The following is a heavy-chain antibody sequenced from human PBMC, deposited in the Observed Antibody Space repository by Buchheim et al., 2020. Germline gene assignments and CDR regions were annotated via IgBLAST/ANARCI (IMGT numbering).Heavy chain of an antibody. CDR1: GYNFTSYW. CDR2: IYPGDSDT. J-gene: IGHJ6*02. Sequence: EVQLVQSGAEVKKPGESLKISCKGSGYNFTSYWIGWVRQMPGKGLEWMGIIYPGDSDTRYSPSFQGQVTISADKSISTAYLQWSSLKASDTSMYYCARWPPLITTHHYYYGMDVWGQGTT. CDR3: ARWPPLITTHHYYYGMDV. D-gene: IGHD3-22*01. V-gene: IGHV5-51*03.